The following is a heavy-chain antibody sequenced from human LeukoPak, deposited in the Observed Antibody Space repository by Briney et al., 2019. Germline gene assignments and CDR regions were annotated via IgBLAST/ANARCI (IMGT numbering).Heavy chain of an antibody. CDR3: TREAVGDAFHI. CDR1: GFTFSSYS. V-gene: IGHV3-48*01. J-gene: IGHJ3*02. D-gene: IGHD6-19*01. CDR2: ISSSSSTI. Sequence: GGSLRLSCAASGFTFSSYSMNWVRQAPGKGLGWISYISSSSSTIYYADSVKGRFTISRDNAKNSLYLQMNSLRAEDTAVYYCTREAVGDAFHIWGQGTMVTVSS.